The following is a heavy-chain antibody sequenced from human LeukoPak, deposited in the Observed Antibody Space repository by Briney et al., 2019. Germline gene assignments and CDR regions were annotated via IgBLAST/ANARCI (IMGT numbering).Heavy chain of an antibody. CDR2: IYYSGST. V-gene: IGHV4-39*07. CDR1: GDSISSRNYY. J-gene: IGHJ4*02. CDR3: ARELASITIFGVVIYYFDY. D-gene: IGHD3-3*01. Sequence: SETLSLTCTVSGDSISSRNYYWGWIRQPPWKGLEWIGSIYYSGSTYYNPSLKSRVTISVDTSKNQFSLKLSSVTAADTAVYYCARELASITIFGVVIYYFDYWGQGTLVTVSP.